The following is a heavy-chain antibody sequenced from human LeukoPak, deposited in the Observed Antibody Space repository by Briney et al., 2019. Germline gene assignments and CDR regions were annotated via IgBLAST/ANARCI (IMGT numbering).Heavy chain of an antibody. CDR1: GFTFSTYG. J-gene: IGHJ5*02. CDR2: IWSDGSNK. D-gene: IGHD5-12*01. V-gene: IGHV3-33*01. Sequence: GGSLRLSCAASGFTFSTYGMHWVRQAPGRGLEWVAVIWSDGSNKYYGDSVKGRFTISRDNSKNTLYLQMNSPRAEDTAVYYCARAAYSGYDWNWFDPWGQGSLVTVSS. CDR3: ARAAYSGYDWNWFDP.